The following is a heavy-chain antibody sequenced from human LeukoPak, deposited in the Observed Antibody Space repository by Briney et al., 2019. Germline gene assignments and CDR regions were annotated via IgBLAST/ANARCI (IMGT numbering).Heavy chain of an antibody. CDR3: LAISGDSTGYYNDY. J-gene: IGHJ4*02. D-gene: IGHD3-22*01. Sequence: SETLSLTCTVSGGSISGYFWSWIRQPPGKGLEWIGYIYYNGSTIYNPSLKSRVTISVDTSKNQFSLRLTSVTPADTAVYYCLAISGDSTGYYNDYWGQGSLVTVSS. CDR2: IYYNGST. CDR1: GGSISGYF. V-gene: IGHV4-59*01.